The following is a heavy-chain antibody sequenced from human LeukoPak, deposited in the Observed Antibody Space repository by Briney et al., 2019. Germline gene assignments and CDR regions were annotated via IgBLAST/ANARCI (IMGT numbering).Heavy chain of an antibody. Sequence: SETQSLTCTVSGGSISSSSYYWGWIRQPPGKGLEWIGSIYYSGSTYYNPSLKSRVTISVDTSKNQFSLKLSSVTAADTAVYYCARHYYDSSGYWHWFDPWGQGTLVTVSS. D-gene: IGHD3-22*01. V-gene: IGHV4-39*01. CDR1: GGSISSSSYY. CDR2: IYYSGST. CDR3: ARHYYDSSGYWHWFDP. J-gene: IGHJ5*02.